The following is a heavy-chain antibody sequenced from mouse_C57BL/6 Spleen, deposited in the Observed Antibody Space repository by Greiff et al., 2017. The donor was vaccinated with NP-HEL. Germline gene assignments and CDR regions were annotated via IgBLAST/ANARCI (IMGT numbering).Heavy chain of an antibody. J-gene: IGHJ2*01. CDR3: AREALDYSNYVDY. Sequence: QVHVKQSGAELVKPGASVKLSCKASGYTFTSYWMHWVKQRPGQGLEWIGMIHPNSGSTNYNEKFKSKATLTVDKSSSTAYMQLSSLTSEDSAVYYCAREALDYSNYVDYWGQGTTLTVSS. D-gene: IGHD2-5*01. V-gene: IGHV1-64*01. CDR2: IHPNSGST. CDR1: GYTFTSYW.